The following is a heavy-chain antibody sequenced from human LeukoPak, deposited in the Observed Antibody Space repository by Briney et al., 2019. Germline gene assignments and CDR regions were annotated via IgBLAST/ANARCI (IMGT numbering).Heavy chain of an antibody. CDR1: GGSISSGGYY. J-gene: IGHJ3*02. CDR2: IYYSGST. Sequence: SETLSLTCTVSGGSISSGGYYWSWIRQHPGKGLEWIGYIYYSGSTYYNPSLKSRVTISVDTSKNQFSLKLSSVTAADTAVYYCARVGYCSGGSCYSREVDAFDIWGQGTMVTVSS. D-gene: IGHD2-15*01. CDR3: ARVGYCSGGSCYSREVDAFDI. V-gene: IGHV4-31*03.